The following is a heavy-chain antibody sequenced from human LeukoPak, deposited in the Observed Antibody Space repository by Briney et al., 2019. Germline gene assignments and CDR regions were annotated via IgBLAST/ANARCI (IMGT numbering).Heavy chain of an antibody. CDR2: ISYDGSNK. J-gene: IGHJ3*02. V-gene: IGHV3-30-3*01. CDR3: AREVRGYGAFDI. D-gene: IGHD5-18*01. CDR1: GLTFSSYA. Sequence: PGGSLRLSCAASGLTFSSYAMHWVRQAPGKGLEWVAVISYDGSNKYYADSVKGRFTISRDNSKNTLYLQMNSLRAEDTAVYYCAREVRGYGAFDIWGQGTMVTVSS.